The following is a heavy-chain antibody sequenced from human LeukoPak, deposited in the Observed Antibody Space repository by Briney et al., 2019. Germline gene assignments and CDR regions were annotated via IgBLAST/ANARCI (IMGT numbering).Heavy chain of an antibody. CDR1: GGSISSYY. J-gene: IGHJ4*02. V-gene: IGHV4-59*12. Sequence: ETLSLTCTVSGGSISSYYWSWIRQPPGKGLEWIGYIYYSGSTNYNPSLKSRVTISVDTSKNQFSLKLSSVTAADTAVYYCASSRYQYSGYDFNYFDYWGQGTLVTVSS. D-gene: IGHD5-12*01. CDR2: IYYSGST. CDR3: ASSRYQYSGYDFNYFDY.